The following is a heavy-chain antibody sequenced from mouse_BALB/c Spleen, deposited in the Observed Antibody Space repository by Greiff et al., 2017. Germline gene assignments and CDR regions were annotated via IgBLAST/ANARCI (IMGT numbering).Heavy chain of an antibody. CDR1: GFTFSSYG. CDR3: ARDLPSYAMDY. CDR2: INSNGGST. Sequence: EVKLVESGGGLVQPGGSLTLSCAASGFTFSSYGMSWVRQTPDKRLELVATINSNGGSTYYPDSVKGRFTISRDNAKNTLYLQMSSLKSEDTAMYYCARDLPSYAMDYWGQGTSVTVSS. J-gene: IGHJ4*01. V-gene: IGHV5-6-3*01. D-gene: IGHD6-1*01.